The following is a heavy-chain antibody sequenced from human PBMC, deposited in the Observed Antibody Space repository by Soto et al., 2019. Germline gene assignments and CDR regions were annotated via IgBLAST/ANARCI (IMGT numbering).Heavy chain of an antibody. J-gene: IGHJ4*02. Sequence: EVQLVESGGGLIQPGGSLRLSCAASGFAVSSKYMTWVRQAPGKGLEWVSVMYGGGTTYYADSVKGRFTISRDTSKNTLYLQMNSLRAEATAVYYCVQTTGWPGSDFWGQGTLVTVSS. D-gene: IGHD6-19*01. CDR3: VQTTGWPGSDF. V-gene: IGHV3-53*01. CDR1: GFAVSSKY. CDR2: MYGGGTT.